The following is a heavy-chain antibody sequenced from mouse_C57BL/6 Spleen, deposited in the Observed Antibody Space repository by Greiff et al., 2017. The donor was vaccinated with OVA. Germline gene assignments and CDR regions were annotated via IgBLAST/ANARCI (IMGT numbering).Heavy chain of an antibody. CDR3: ARQGDDYPRWYFDV. CDR2: IWSAGST. D-gene: IGHD2-4*01. CDR1: GFSLTSYG. J-gene: IGHJ1*03. Sequence: VQLVVSGPGLVAPSQRLSITCTVSGFSLTSYGVHWVRQPPGKGLEWFVVIWSAGSTIYNSALKSRLSISKDNSKSQVFLKMISHQTDDTAMYYCARQGDDYPRWYFDVWGTGTTVTVSS. V-gene: IGHV2-6-1*01.